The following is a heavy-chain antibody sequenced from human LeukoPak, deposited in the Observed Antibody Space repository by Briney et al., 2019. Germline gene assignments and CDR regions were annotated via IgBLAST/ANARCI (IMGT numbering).Heavy chain of an antibody. J-gene: IGHJ4*02. D-gene: IGHD3-3*01. CDR3: ARHSTHSSQKYVLRFRGPIDY. Sequence: SETLSLTCAVYGGSFSGYYWSWIRQPPGKGLEWIGEINHSGSTNYNPSLKSRVTISVDTSKNQFSLKLSSVTAADTAVYYCARHSTHSSQKYVLRFRGPIDYWGQGTLVTVSS. V-gene: IGHV4-34*01. CDR1: GGSFSGYY. CDR2: INHSGST.